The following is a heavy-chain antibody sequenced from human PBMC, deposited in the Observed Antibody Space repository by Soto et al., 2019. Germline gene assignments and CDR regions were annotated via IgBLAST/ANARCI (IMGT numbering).Heavy chain of an antibody. CDR1: GGTFSSYA. D-gene: IGHD6-6*01. V-gene: IGHV1-69*13. CDR3: ARDPAARPEGAFDI. Sequence: SVKVSCKASGGTFSSYAISWVRQAPGQGLEWMGGIIPIFGTANYAQKFQGRVTITADESTSTAYMELSSLRSEDTAVYYCARDPAARPEGAFDIWGQGTMVTVSS. CDR2: IIPIFGTA. J-gene: IGHJ3*02.